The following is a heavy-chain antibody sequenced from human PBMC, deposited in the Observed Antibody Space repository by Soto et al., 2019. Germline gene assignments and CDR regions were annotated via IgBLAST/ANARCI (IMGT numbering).Heavy chain of an antibody. V-gene: IGHV4-59*01. CDR3: ARAVWYFLRFDP. CDR1: GGSSSGYY. CDR2: IYYSGST. J-gene: IGHJ5*02. D-gene: IGHD2-15*01. Sequence: LETMCLSYTVSGGSSSGYYGSWIRQPPGKGLEWIGYIYYSGSTNYNPSLKSRVTISVDTSKNQFSLKLSSVTAADTAVYYCARAVWYFLRFDP.